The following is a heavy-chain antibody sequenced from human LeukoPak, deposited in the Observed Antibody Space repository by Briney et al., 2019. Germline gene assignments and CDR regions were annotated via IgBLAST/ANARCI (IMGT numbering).Heavy chain of an antibody. D-gene: IGHD3-10*01. Sequence: NPSETLSLTCSVSGGSISSNGYYWGWIRQHPGKGLEWIGCIYYSGSTYYNPSLRSRVTISVDTSKNQFSLKLTSVTAADTAVYYCARVGEFTYAKPFDYWGQGTLVTVSS. V-gene: IGHV4-31*03. CDR1: GGSISSNGYY. J-gene: IGHJ4*02. CDR2: IYYSGST. CDR3: ARVGEFTYAKPFDY.